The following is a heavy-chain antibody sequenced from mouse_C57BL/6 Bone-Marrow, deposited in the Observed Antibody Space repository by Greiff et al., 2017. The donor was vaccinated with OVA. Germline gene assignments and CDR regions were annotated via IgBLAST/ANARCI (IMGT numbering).Heavy chain of an antibody. D-gene: IGHD4-1*01. CDR2: IYPRSGNT. Sequence: QVHVKQSGAELARPGASVKLSCKASGYTFTSYGISWVKQRTGQGLEWIGEIYPRSGNTYYNEKFKGKATLTADKSSSTAYMELRSLTSEDSAVYFCARSSNWDAAYWGQGTLVTVSA. J-gene: IGHJ3*01. V-gene: IGHV1-81*01. CDR3: ARSSNWDAAY. CDR1: GYTFTSYG.